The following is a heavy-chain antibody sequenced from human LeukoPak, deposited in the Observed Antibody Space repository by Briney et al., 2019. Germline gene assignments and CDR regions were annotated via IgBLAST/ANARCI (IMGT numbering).Heavy chain of an antibody. V-gene: IGHV3-21*01. Sequence: GGSLRLSCAASGFTFSSYSMNWVRQAPGKGLEWVSSISSSSSYIYYADSVKGRFTISRDNAKNSLYLQMNSLRAEDTAVYYCARVLGGYSYGYVDYWGQGTLVTVSS. J-gene: IGHJ4*02. CDR1: GFTFSSYS. CDR3: ARVLGGYSYGYVDY. CDR2: ISSSSSYI. D-gene: IGHD5-18*01.